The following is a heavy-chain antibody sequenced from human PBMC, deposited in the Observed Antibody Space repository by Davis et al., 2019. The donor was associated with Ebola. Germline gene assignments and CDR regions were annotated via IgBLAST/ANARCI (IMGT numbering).Heavy chain of an antibody. Sequence: GGSLRLSCAASGFTFDDYGMSWVRQAPGKGLEWVSGINWNGGSTGYADSVKGRFTISRDNAKNSLYLQMNSLGAEDTALYHCARVMFDYYGPSRLGGAFDIWGQGTMVTVSS. J-gene: IGHJ3*02. CDR2: INWNGGST. CDR1: GFTFDDYG. D-gene: IGHD3-10*01. CDR3: ARVMFDYYGPSRLGGAFDI. V-gene: IGHV3-20*01.